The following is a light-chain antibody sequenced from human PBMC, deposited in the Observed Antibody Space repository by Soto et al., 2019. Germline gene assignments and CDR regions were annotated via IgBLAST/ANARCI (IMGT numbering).Light chain of an antibody. CDR3: QHYGNSPRVT. J-gene: IGKJ5*01. CDR1: QSVSSNY. V-gene: IGKV3-20*01. CDR2: GAS. Sequence: EIVWTQSPGTLSLSPGERATLSCRASQSVSSNYLAWYQQKPGQAPRLLIHGASTRSTGIPDRFGGGGSGTDFTLTISRLEPEDFAVYYCQHYGNSPRVTFGRGTRLEIK.